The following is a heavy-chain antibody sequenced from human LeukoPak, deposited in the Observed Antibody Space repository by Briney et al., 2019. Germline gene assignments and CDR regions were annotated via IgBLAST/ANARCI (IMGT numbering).Heavy chain of an antibody. CDR2: ISAYNGNT. V-gene: IGHV1-18*01. D-gene: IGHD7-27*01. CDR3: ASRKLGNDY. Sequence: ASVKVSCKAAGYTFTSYGISWVRQAPGQGLEWMGWISAYNGNTNYAQKLQGRVTMTTDTSTSTAYMELSSLRSEDTAVYYCASRKLGNDYWGQGTLVTVSS. J-gene: IGHJ4*02. CDR1: GYTFTSYG.